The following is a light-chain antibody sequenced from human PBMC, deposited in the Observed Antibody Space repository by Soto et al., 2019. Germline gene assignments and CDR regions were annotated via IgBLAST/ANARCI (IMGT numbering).Light chain of an antibody. V-gene: IGLV1-44*01. J-gene: IGLJ2*01. Sequence: QSVLTQPPSVSGTPGQRVTISSSGSSSNIGSNAVNWYQQLPGTAPKLLIYSNNQRPSGVPDRFSGSKSGTSASLAISGLQSEDEADYYCVAWDDSLNGVVFGGGTKLTVL. CDR2: SNN. CDR3: VAWDDSLNGVV. CDR1: SSNIGSNA.